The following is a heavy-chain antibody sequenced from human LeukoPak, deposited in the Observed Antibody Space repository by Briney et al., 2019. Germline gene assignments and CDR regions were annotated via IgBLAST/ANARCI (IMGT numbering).Heavy chain of an antibody. J-gene: IGHJ4*02. CDR3: AGPCGTGGVRCSH. CDR1: GDSVSSNRAV. CDR2: TYYRSKWYN. Sequence: SQTLSLTCVISGDSVSSNRAVWNWIRQSPSRGLGWLGRTYYRSKWYNDYAASVKSRITISPDTSKNQFSLQLDSVTPEDTSIYYCAGPCGTGGVRCSHWGQGILVTVSS. V-gene: IGHV6-1*01. D-gene: IGHD2-8*02.